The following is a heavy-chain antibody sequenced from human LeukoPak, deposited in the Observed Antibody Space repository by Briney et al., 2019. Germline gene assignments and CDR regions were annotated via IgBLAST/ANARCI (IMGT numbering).Heavy chain of an antibody. CDR3: AKWTYCSGGSCPKARESYFDY. J-gene: IGHJ4*02. Sequence: GGSLRLSCAASGFSFSDYAMHWVRQAPGKGLEWVAVISYDGSNKYYADSVKGRFTISRDNSKNTLYLQMNSLRAEDTAVYYCAKWTYCSGGSCPKARESYFDYWGQGTLVTVSS. CDR2: ISYDGSNK. D-gene: IGHD2-15*01. V-gene: IGHV3-30-3*02. CDR1: GFSFSDYA.